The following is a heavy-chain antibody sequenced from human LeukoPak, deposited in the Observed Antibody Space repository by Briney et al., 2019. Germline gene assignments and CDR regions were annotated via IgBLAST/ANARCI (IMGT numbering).Heavy chain of an antibody. Sequence: SQTLSLTCTVSGGSISSADYYWSWIRQPPGKGLEWIGYIYYSGSTSYNPSLKSRVTISVDTSKNQFSLKLSSVTAADTAVYYCARDLLSSSWVYFQHWGQGTLVTVSS. CDR3: ARDLLSSSWVYFQH. CDR2: IYYSGST. CDR1: GGSISSADYY. D-gene: IGHD6-13*01. J-gene: IGHJ1*01. V-gene: IGHV4-30-4*01.